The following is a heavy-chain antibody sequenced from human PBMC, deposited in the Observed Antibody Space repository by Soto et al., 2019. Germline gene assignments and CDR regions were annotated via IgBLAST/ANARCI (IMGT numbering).Heavy chain of an antibody. CDR2: IYYRGST. Sequence: SETLSLTCTVSGGSISSYYWNWIRQPPGKGLEWIGYIYYRGSTNYNPSLKSRVTISVDTSKNQFSLKLSSVTAADTAVYYCARESGLRYFDWWGGGWFDPWGQGTLVTVSS. CDR1: GGSISSYY. J-gene: IGHJ5*02. V-gene: IGHV4-59*01. D-gene: IGHD3-9*01. CDR3: ARESGLRYFDWWGGGWFDP.